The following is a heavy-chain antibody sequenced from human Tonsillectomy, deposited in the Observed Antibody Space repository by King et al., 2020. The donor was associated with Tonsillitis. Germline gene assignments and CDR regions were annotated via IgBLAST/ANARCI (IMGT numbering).Heavy chain of an antibody. CDR1: GFTFSIYA. D-gene: IGHD3-22*01. J-gene: IGHJ4*02. CDR3: AKDPSSGYYRGYFDY. V-gene: IGHV3-23*04. CDR2: ISGSGGCT. Sequence: VQLVESGGGLVQPGGSLILSCAASGFTFSIYAMSCVRQAPGKGREWVSAISGSGGCTDYADSVKGRFTISRDNSKNTLYLQMNSLRAEDTAVYYCAKDPSSGYYRGYFDYWGQGTLVTVSS.